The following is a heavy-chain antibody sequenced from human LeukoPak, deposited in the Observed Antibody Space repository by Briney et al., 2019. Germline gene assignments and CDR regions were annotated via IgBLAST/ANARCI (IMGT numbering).Heavy chain of an antibody. CDR2: IIPIFGTA. CDR1: GGTFSSYA. V-gene: IGHV1-69*13. CDR3: ASGPIVVVILTEYFQH. J-gene: IGHJ1*01. Sequence: SVKVSCKASGGTFSSYAISWVRQAPGQGLEWMGGIIPIFGTASYAQKFQGRVTITADESTSTAYMELSSLRSEDTAVYYCASGPIVVVILTEYFQHWGQGTLVTVSS. D-gene: IGHD3-22*01.